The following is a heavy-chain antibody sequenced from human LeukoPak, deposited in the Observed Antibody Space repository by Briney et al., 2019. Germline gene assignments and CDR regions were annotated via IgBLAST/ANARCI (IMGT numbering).Heavy chain of an antibody. CDR3: ARDISWLGFDY. J-gene: IGHJ4*02. V-gene: IGHV3-15*01. D-gene: IGHD6-19*01. Sequence: GGSLRLSCAASGFTLSNAWMSWVRQAPGKGLEWVGRIKSKTDGGTTDYAAPVKGRFTISRDDSKNTLNLQMNSLKTEDTAVYYCARDISWLGFDYWGQGILVTVSS. CDR1: GFTLSNAW. CDR2: IKSKTDGGTT.